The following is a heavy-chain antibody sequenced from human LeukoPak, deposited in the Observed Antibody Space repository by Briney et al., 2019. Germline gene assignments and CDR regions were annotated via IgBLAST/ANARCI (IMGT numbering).Heavy chain of an antibody. V-gene: IGHV3-48*03. Sequence: GGSLRLSCAASGFTYSSYEMNWLRQAPGKGLEWVSYISSSGSTIYYADSVKGRFTISRDNAENSLYLQMNSLRAEDTAVYYCARDLGGAPDYWGQGTLATVSS. CDR3: ARDLGGAPDY. CDR1: GFTYSSYE. CDR2: ISSSGSTI. D-gene: IGHD3-16*01. J-gene: IGHJ4*02.